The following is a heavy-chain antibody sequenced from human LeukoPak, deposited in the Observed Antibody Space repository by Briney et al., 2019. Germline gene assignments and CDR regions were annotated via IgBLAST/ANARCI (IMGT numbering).Heavy chain of an antibody. CDR1: GFTFTSYF. CDR3: AKEPPYCGGDCYFLLDY. CDR2: ISGGGGT. Sequence: PGGSLRLSCAASGFTFTSYFMSWVRQAPGKGLEWVSGISGGGGTYYADSVKGRFTISRDNSKNTLYLQVNSLRAEDTGVNYCAKEPPYCGGDCYFLLDYWGQGTLVTVSS. J-gene: IGHJ4*02. V-gene: IGHV3-23*01. D-gene: IGHD2-21*02.